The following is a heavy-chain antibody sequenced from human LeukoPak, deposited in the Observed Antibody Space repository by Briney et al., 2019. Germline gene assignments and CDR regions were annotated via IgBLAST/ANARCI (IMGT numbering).Heavy chain of an antibody. CDR1: GGPNRSYY. V-gene: IGHV4-4*07. CDR2: IYTCRST. D-gene: IGHD3-10*01. CDR3: AREGWFGELLVLFDY. J-gene: IGHJ4*02. Sequence: PSETLSLLCTVSGGPNRSYYGLWIRQPAGKGREGIGRIYTCRSTKQTPPLKRRVTMSVDTSKNQFSLKQNSVTPADTAVYTGAREGWFGELLVLFDYWGQGTLVTVSS.